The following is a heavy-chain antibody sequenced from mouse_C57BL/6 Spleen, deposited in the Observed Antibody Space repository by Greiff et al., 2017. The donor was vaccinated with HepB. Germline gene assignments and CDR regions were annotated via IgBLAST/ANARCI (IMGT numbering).Heavy chain of an antibody. D-gene: IGHD2-4*01. Sequence: EVKLVESGPELVKPGASVKISCKASGYSFTGYYMHWVKQSHGNILDWIGYIYPYNGVSSYNQKFKGKATLTVDKSSSTAYMQLRSLTSEDSAVYYCASYDYDEWFAYWGQGTLVTVSA. V-gene: IGHV1-31*01. CDR1: GYSFTGYY. CDR3: ASYDYDEWFAY. CDR2: IYPYNGVS. J-gene: IGHJ3*01.